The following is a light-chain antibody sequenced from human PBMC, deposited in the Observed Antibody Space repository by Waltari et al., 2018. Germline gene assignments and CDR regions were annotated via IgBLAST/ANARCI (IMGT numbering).Light chain of an antibody. J-gene: IGLJ2*01. CDR1: NIGVKS. Sequence: SSVLTQPPSVSLAPGKTASITCGGNNIGVKSFHWYQQRPGQAPVLVIYDDSARPSGIPERFSGSNSGNTATLTISRVEAGDGADYYCQVWDSNTNHVIFGGGTKLTVL. CDR2: DDS. V-gene: IGLV3-21*04. CDR3: QVWDSNTNHVI.